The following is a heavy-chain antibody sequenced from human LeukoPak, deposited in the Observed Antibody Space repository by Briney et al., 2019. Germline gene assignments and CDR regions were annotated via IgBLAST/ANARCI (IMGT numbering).Heavy chain of an antibody. CDR2: INHSGST. D-gene: IGHD3-16*01. CDR3: ARFRGFGYYYMDV. Sequence: KTSETLSLTCAVYGGSFSGYYWSWIRQPPGKGLEWIGEINHSGSTNYNPSPKRRVTISVDTYSNKLCLKLSSGTAADMAVCYCARFRGFGYYYMDVWGKGTTVTVSS. CDR1: GGSFSGYY. V-gene: IGHV4-34*01. J-gene: IGHJ6*03.